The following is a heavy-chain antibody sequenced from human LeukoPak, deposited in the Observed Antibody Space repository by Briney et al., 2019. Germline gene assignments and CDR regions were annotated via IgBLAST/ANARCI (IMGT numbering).Heavy chain of an antibody. D-gene: IGHD1-1*01. V-gene: IGHV1-3*01. Sequence: GASVRVSCKASGYTFTSYAMHWVRQAPGQRLEWMGWINAGNGNTKYSQKFQGRVTITRGTSASTAYMELSSLRSEDTAVYYCASQYNWNDLGWFDPWGQGTLVTVSS. CDR3: ASQYNWNDLGWFDP. CDR1: GYTFTSYA. CDR2: INAGNGNT. J-gene: IGHJ5*02.